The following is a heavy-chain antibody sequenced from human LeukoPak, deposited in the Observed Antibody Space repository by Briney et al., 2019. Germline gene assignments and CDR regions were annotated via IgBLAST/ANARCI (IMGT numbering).Heavy chain of an antibody. D-gene: IGHD3-3*01. Sequence: GGSLRLSCAVSGFIFDNAWMSWVRQAPGKGLEWVGRIKSKTDGGTTDYAAPVKGRFTISRDDSKNTLYLQMNSLKTEDTAVYYCTTDYYDLWSGYSDFDYWGQGTLVTVSS. CDR1: GFIFDNAW. CDR2: IKSKTDGGTT. J-gene: IGHJ4*02. CDR3: TTDYYDLWSGYSDFDY. V-gene: IGHV3-15*01.